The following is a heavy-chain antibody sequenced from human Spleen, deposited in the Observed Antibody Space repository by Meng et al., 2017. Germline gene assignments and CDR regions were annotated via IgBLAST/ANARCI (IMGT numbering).Heavy chain of an antibody. CDR3: ARQLRYFDWFDL. Sequence: LQESGPRLVKPSQTLSLTCNVSGGSMINSDFYWSWIRQHPERGLEWIGYIYHSGTTSYHPSLKSRITISLDTSQNKFSLEVASVTAADTAVYYCARQLRYFDWFDLWGQGTLVTVSS. CDR1: GGSMINSDFY. CDR2: IYHSGTT. V-gene: IGHV4-31*02. D-gene: IGHD3-9*01. J-gene: IGHJ5*02.